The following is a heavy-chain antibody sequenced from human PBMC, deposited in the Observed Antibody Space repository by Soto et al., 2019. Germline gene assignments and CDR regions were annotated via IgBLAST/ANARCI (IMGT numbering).Heavy chain of an antibody. CDR1: GFTFSSYG. CDR3: VKDGSSVWPYFYDMNF. Sequence: LRLSCAASGFTFSSYGMHWVRQAPGKGLEWVAVISYDGRNKYYADAVKGRFTISRDNSKNTLYLQMSSLRAEDTAVYYCVKDGSSVWPYFYDMNFWGKGTMVTVSS. J-gene: IGHJ6*04. CDR2: ISYDGRNK. D-gene: IGHD6-19*01. V-gene: IGHV3-30*18.